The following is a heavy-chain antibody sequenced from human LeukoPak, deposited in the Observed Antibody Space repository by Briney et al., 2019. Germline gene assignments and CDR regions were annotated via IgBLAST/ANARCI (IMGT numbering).Heavy chain of an antibody. Sequence: TGGSLRLSCAASGFTFSDYYMSWIRRAPGKGLEWVSYISSSSAYTNYADSVKGRFTISRDNAKNSLYLQMDSLRAEDTAVYYCAGTHYYAFDIWGQGTMVTVSS. CDR2: ISSSSAYT. V-gene: IGHV3-11*03. D-gene: IGHD3-10*01. CDR3: AGTHYYAFDI. CDR1: GFTFSDYY. J-gene: IGHJ3*02.